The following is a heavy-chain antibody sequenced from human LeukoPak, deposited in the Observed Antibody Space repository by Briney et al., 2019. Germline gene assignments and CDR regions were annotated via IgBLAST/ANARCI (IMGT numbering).Heavy chain of an antibody. CDR3: AGGRRDGYSNYWYFDL. CDR1: GGSFGGYY. Sequence: SETLSLTCAVYGGSFGGYYWTWIRQPPGKGLEWIGVIFHSGSTNFNPSLKSRVTISLDTSKNQFSLKLSSVTAADTAVYYCAGGRRDGYSNYWYFDLWGRGTLVTVSS. D-gene: IGHD5-24*01. J-gene: IGHJ2*01. CDR2: IFHSGST. V-gene: IGHV4-34*01.